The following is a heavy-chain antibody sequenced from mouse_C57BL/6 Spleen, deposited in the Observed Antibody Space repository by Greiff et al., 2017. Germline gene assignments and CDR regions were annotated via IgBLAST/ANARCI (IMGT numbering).Heavy chain of an antibody. Sequence: DVKLVESEGGLVQPGSSMKLSCTASGFTFSDYYMAWVRQVPEKGLEWVANINYDGSSTYYLDSLKSRFIISRDNAKNILYLQMSSLKSEDTATYYCAREIYYYGSSHAMDYWGQGTSVTVSS. CDR1: GFTFSDYY. D-gene: IGHD1-1*01. CDR2: INYDGSST. V-gene: IGHV5-16*01. CDR3: AREIYYYGSSHAMDY. J-gene: IGHJ4*01.